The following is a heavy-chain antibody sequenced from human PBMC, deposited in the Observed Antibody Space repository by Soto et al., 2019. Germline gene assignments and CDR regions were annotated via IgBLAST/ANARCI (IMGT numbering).Heavy chain of an antibody. CDR2: INSDGTTT. J-gene: IGHJ4*02. CDR1: GFTFSSYW. V-gene: IGHV3-74*01. D-gene: IGHD3-10*01. CDR3: ARGASGSYKLDY. Sequence: EVQLVESGGGLLQPGGSLRLSCAASGFTFSSYWMPWVGQTPGKGLVWVSRINSDGTTTNYADSVKGRFTISRDNAKNTLYLQMNSLRAEDTAVYYCARGASGSYKLDYWGQGTLVTVSS.